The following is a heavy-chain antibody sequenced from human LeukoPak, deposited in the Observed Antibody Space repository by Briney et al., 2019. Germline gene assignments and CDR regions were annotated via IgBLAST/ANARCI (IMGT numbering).Heavy chain of an antibody. CDR1: GGSFTGYY. CDR3: AKDPPFGVVTAPNYFDY. CDR2: INHSGST. V-gene: IGHV4-34*01. D-gene: IGHD3-3*01. Sequence: SETLSLTCAVYGGSFTGYYWSWIRQPPGKGLEWIGEINHSGSTNYNPSLKSRVTISVDTSKNQFSLKLSSVTAADTAVYYCAKDPPFGVVTAPNYFDYWGQGTLVTVSS. J-gene: IGHJ4*02.